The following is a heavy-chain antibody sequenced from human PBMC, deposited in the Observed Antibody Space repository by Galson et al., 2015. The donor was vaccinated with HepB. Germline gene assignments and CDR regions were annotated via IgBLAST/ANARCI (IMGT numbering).Heavy chain of an antibody. CDR2: INPSGGST. V-gene: IGHV1-46*01. CDR1: GYTFTSYY. D-gene: IGHD4-17*01. J-gene: IGHJ4*02. CDR3: ATYGELPRTFDY. Sequence: SVKVSCKASGYTFTSYYMHWVRQAPGQGLEWMGIINPSGGSTSYAQKFQGRVTMTRDTSTSTVYMELSSLRSEDTAVYYCATYGELPRTFDYWGQGTLVTVSS.